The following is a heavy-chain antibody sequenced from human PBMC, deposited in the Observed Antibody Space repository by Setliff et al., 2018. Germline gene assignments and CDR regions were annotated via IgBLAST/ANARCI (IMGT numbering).Heavy chain of an antibody. J-gene: IGHJ4*02. CDR3: ARTCSGSGCYAGLES. CDR1: GFTFSSYS. V-gene: IGHV3-21*01. D-gene: IGHD2-15*01. Sequence: PGGSLRLSCAASGFTFSSYSMNWVRQAPGKGLEWVSSISSSSTSIYYADSVKGRFTISRDNSKNTLYLQMNSLRPEDTAVYYCARTCSGSGCYAGLESWGQGTPVTVS. CDR2: ISSSSTSI.